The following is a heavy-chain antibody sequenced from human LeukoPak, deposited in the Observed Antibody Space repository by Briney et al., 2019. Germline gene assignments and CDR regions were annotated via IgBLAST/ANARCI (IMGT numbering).Heavy chain of an antibody. D-gene: IGHD5/OR15-5a*01. CDR3: AKVSHPYYFDS. CDR2: ISGSGADT. Sequence: PEGSLRLSCAASGFIFSSYAMSWVRQAPGKGLEYLSVISGSGADTYHTDSVKGRFTISRDNSRNTLYLQMNSLRGEDTALYYCAKVSHPYYFDSWGQGTLVTVSS. CDR1: GFIFSSYA. J-gene: IGHJ4*02. V-gene: IGHV3-23*01.